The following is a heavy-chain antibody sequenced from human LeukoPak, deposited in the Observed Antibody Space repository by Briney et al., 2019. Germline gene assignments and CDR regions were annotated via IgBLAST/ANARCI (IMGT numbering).Heavy chain of an antibody. V-gene: IGHV3-30-3*01. CDR3: ARDRVGATDYFDY. CDR2: ISYDGSNK. J-gene: IGHJ4*02. CDR1: GFTFSSYA. Sequence: GRSLRLSCAASGFTFSSYAMHWVRQAPGKGLEWVAVISYDGSNKYYADSVKGRFTISRGNSKNTLYLQMNSLRAEDTAVYYCARDRVGATDYFDYWGQGTLVTVSS. D-gene: IGHD1-26*01.